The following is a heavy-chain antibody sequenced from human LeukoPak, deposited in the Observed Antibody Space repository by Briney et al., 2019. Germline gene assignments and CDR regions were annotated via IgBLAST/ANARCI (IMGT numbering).Heavy chain of an antibody. Sequence: SETLSLTCTVSGGSISSSTYYWGWIRQPPGKGLAWIGTIYYRGSTYYNPSLKSRVTISVDTSKNQFSLKLTSVTAADTAVYYCARLGRTYYDFWSGPWGQGTLVTVSS. J-gene: IGHJ5*02. D-gene: IGHD3-3*01. V-gene: IGHV4-39*01. CDR3: ARLGRTYYDFWSGP. CDR2: IYYRGST. CDR1: GGSISSSTYY.